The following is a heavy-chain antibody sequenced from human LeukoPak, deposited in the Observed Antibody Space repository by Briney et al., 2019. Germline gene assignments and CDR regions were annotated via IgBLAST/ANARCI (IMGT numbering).Heavy chain of an antibody. V-gene: IGHV1-3*03. J-gene: IGHJ4*02. D-gene: IGHD3-22*01. CDR3: ARAGYYYDSSGYFDY. CDR1: GYTFNSYA. Sequence: ASVKVSCKASGYTFNSYAMHWVRQAPGQRLEWMGWINAGNGNTKYSQEFQGRVTITRDTSASTAYMELSSLRSEDMAVYYCARAGYYYDSSGYFDYWGQGTLVTVSS. CDR2: INAGNGNT.